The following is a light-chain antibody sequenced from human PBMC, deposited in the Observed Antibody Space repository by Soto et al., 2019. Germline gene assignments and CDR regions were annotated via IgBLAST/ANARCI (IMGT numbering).Light chain of an antibody. CDR3: QQYYSNRPLT. J-gene: IGKJ4*01. V-gene: IGKV4-1*01. Sequence: DIVMTQSPDSLAVSLGERATINCKSSQSVLYSSNNKNYLAWYQQKPGQPPKLLIYWASTRESGVPDRFSGSGSGTDFTLNISSLQAEDVAVYYWQQYYSNRPLTFGRGTKVEIK. CDR2: WAS. CDR1: QSVLYSSNNKNY.